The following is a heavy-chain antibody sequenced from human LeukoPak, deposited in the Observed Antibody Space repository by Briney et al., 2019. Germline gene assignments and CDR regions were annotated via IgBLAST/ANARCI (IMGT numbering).Heavy chain of an antibody. J-gene: IGHJ4*02. CDR1: GYTFTNYG. CDR3: ARPPAYGGNNLRLDY. CDR2: IIPILGIA. D-gene: IGHD2-15*01. V-gene: IGHV1-69*04. Sequence: ASVKVSCKASGYTFTNYGISWVRQAPGQGLEWMGRIIPILGIANYAQKFQGRVTITADKSTSTAYMELSSLRSEDTAVYYCARPPAYGGNNLRLDYWGQGTLVTVSS.